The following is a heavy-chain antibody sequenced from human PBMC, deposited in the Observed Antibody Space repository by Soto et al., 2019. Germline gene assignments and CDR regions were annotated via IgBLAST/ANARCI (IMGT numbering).Heavy chain of an antibody. Sequence: ASVKVSCKASGYTFTSYAMHWLRQAPGQRLEWMGWINAGNGNTKYSQKFQGRDTITRDTSASTAYMELSSRRSEDTAVYYCARRELLWFGEDFDYWGQGTLVSVSS. CDR2: INAGNGNT. CDR1: GYTFTSYA. CDR3: ARRELLWFGEDFDY. D-gene: IGHD3-10*01. J-gene: IGHJ4*02. V-gene: IGHV1-3*01.